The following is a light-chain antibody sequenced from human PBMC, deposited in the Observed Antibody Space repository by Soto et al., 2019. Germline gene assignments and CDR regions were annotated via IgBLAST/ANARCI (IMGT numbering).Light chain of an antibody. Sequence: IVVTKSAVALSLTPGETATLSCRASQTIGRNYLAWYQHKPGQAPRLLIYDASDRATGIPARFSGSGSGTDFTLTISSLEPEDFAVYYCQQRRNWPPSITFGQGTRLEIK. CDR2: DAS. V-gene: IGKV3-11*01. CDR1: QTIGRNY. CDR3: QQRRNWPPSIT. J-gene: IGKJ5*01.